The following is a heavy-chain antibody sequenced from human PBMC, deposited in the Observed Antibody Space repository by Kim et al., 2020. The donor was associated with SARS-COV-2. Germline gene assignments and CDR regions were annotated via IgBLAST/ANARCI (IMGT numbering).Heavy chain of an antibody. CDR1: GYTFNDYA. V-gene: IGHV1-18*01. CDR2: TNPYNFKT. J-gene: IGHJ6*03. D-gene: IGHD2-21*01. CDR3: ARDVDSPEIGFFYYMDV. Sequence: ASVKVSCRASGYTFNDYAITWVRQAPGQGPEWIGWTNPYNFKTNYAQKFQGRVTLTTDTSTSTFFLELRSLRPDDTAVYYCARDVDSPEIGFFYYMDVWGAGTAVTVSS.